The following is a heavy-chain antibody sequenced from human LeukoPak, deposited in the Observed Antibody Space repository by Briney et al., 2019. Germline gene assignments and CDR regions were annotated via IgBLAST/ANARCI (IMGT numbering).Heavy chain of an antibody. V-gene: IGHV4-34*01. Sequence: SETLSLTCAVYGGSFSGYYWSWIRQPPGKGLEWIGSIYYSGSTYYNPSLKSRVTISVDTSKNQFSLKLSSVTAADTAAYYCARQVHEGDWGQGTLVTVSS. CDR1: GGSFSGYY. J-gene: IGHJ4*02. CDR3: ARQVHEGD. CDR2: IYYSGST. D-gene: IGHD3-16*01.